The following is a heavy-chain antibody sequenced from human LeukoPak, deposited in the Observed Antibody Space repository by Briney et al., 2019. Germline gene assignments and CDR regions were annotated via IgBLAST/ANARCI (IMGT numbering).Heavy chain of an antibody. D-gene: IGHD2-15*01. CDR3: ARQEYCSGGSCYTRFDP. V-gene: IGHV5-51*01. J-gene: IGHJ5*02. CDR2: IYPADSDI. CDR1: GYSVNNYW. Sequence: GESLKISRKGSGYSVNNYWIGWVRQMPGKGLEWMGIIYPADSDIRYSLSFQGQVTISADKSISTAYLQWSSLKASDTAMYYCARQEYCSGGSCYTRFDPWGQGTLVTVSS.